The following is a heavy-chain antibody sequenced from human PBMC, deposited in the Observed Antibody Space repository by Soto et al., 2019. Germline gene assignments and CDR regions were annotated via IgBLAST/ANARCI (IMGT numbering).Heavy chain of an antibody. J-gene: IGHJ4*02. V-gene: IGHV1-8*01. CDR1: GYTFTSYE. CDR3: ARGELLWFGELLR. Sequence: QVQLVQSGAEVKKLGASVKVSCKASGYTFTSYEINWVRQATGQGLEWMGWMNPNSGDTGYAQKFQGRVTMTRNTSISTAYLELSSLISEDTAVYYCARGELLWFGELLRWGQGTLVTVSS. CDR2: MNPNSGDT. D-gene: IGHD3-10*01.